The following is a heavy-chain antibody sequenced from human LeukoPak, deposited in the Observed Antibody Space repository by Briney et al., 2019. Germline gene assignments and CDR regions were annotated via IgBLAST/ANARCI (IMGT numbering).Heavy chain of an antibody. V-gene: IGHV1-2*06. J-gene: IGHJ5*02. CDR1: GYTFTGYY. Sequence: ASVKVSCKASGYTFTGYYMHWVRQAPGQGLEWMGRINPNSGGTNYAQKFQGRVTMTRDTSISTAYMELSRLRSDDTAVYYCARVPSYDVLTGYYVSNWFDPWGQGTLVTVPS. CDR3: ARVPSYDVLTGYYVSNWFDP. D-gene: IGHD3-9*01. CDR2: INPNSGGT.